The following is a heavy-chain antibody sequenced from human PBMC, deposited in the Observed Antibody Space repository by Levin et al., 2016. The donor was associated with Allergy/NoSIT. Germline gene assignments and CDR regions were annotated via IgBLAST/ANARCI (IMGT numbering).Heavy chain of an antibody. J-gene: IGHJ6*02. CDR2: ISSSSSTI. CDR3: ARDGYCSGGSCYSRSGYYYGMDV. V-gene: IGHV3-48*02. Sequence: WIRQPPGKGLEWVSYISSSSSTIYYADSVKGRFTISRDNAKNSLYLQMNSLRDEDTAVYYCARDGYCSGGSCYSRSGYYYGMDVWGQGTTVTVSS. D-gene: IGHD2-15*01.